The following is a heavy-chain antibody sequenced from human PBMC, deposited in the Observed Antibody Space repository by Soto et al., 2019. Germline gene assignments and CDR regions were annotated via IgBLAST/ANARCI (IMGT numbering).Heavy chain of an antibody. V-gene: IGHV3-64*01. Sequence: EVQLVESGGGLVQPGGSLRLSCAASGFNFSSYAMHWVRQDPGKGLEYVSVISGNGDSTYYANSVKGRLTISRDNSKNTLDLQMGSLRAEDMAVYYCARRGYGLYFDYWGQGTLVTVSS. CDR2: ISGNGDST. CDR1: GFNFSSYA. CDR3: ARRGYGLYFDY. J-gene: IGHJ4*02. D-gene: IGHD3-10*01.